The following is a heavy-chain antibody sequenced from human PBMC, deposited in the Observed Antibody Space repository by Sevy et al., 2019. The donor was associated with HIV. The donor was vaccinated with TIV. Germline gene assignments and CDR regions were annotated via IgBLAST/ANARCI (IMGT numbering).Heavy chain of an antibody. V-gene: IGHV3-23*01. CDR1: GFTFSKYS. CDR3: AREGCTKPHDY. Sequence: GGSLRLSCAASGFTFSKYSMSWVRQPPGKGLGGFSIFSFGCVWINKADSVKGGFTISRDNSKNSLYLQMNNLRAEDTAVYYCAREGCTKPHDYWGQGTLVTVSS. J-gene: IGHJ4*02. D-gene: IGHD2-8*01. CDR2: FSFGCVWI.